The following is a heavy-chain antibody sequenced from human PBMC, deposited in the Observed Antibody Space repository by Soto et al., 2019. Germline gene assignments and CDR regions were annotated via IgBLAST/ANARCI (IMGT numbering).Heavy chain of an antibody. CDR1: GYSFTSYW. V-gene: IGHV5-51*01. CDR2: IYPGDSDT. J-gene: IGHJ6*02. Sequence: PGESLKISCKGSGYSFTSYWIGWVRQMPGKGLEWMGIIYPGDSDTRYSPSFQGQVTISADKSISTAYLQWSSLKASDTAMYYCARPNCSGGSCYRYYYYGMDVWGQGTTVTVSS. CDR3: ARPNCSGGSCYRYYYYGMDV. D-gene: IGHD2-15*01.